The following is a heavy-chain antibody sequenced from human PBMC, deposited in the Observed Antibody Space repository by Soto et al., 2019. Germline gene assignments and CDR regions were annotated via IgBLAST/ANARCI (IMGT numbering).Heavy chain of an antibody. J-gene: IGHJ6*02. Sequence: EVQLLESGGGLVQPGGSLRLSCVASVVTFSYYTMSWVRQAPGKGRDWVSGISNSGDTIYYADSVKGRCTISRDNFKNTLYLQMNCLRADDTVVYYCADPVPAPTLYDYYDMDFCGQGTTVTVSS. CDR2: ISNSGDTI. CDR1: VVTFSYYT. CDR3: ADPVPAPTLYDYYDMDF. V-gene: IGHV3-23*01. D-gene: IGHD2-2*01.